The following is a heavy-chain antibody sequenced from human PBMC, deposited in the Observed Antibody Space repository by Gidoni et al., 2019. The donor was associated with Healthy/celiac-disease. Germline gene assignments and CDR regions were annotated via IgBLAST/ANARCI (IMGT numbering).Heavy chain of an antibody. J-gene: IGHJ6*02. Sequence: QVQLVQSGAEVKKPGASVKVSCQASGYTFPSYYMHWVRPAPGQGLEWMGIINTSGGRTSDAQKFQGRVTMTRDTSTSTVYMELRSLRSEDTAGYYCARDLFRGSSLRGMDVWGQGTTVTVSS. V-gene: IGHV1-46*03. CDR1: GYTFPSYY. D-gene: IGHD6-13*01. CDR2: INTSGGRT. CDR3: ARDLFRGSSLRGMDV.